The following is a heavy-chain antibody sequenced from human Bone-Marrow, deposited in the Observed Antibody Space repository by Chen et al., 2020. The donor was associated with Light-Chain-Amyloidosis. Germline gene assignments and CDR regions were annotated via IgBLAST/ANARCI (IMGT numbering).Heavy chain of an antibody. Sequence: EVQLEQSGPEVKKPGESLKISCKGSGYTFPNYWIGWVRQMPGKGMEWMGGIYTDDADARDSPSLEGQVTISADKSITTAYLQGRSLKASDTAMYYCARRRDGYNFDYWGQGTLVTVSS. D-gene: IGHD5-12*01. CDR1: GYTFPNYW. J-gene: IGHJ4*02. V-gene: IGHV5-51*01. CDR2: IYTDDADA. CDR3: ARRRDGYNFDY.